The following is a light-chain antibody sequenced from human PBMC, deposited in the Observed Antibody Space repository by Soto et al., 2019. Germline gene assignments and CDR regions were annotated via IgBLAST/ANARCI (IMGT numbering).Light chain of an antibody. Sequence: QSVLTQPPSVSAAPGQKVTISCSGSSSNIGNNYVSWYQQLPGTAPKLLIYDNNKRPSGIPDRFSGSKSGTSATLGITGLQTGDEAEYYCGTWDSSLSAYVFGTGTKVTGL. V-gene: IGLV1-51*01. J-gene: IGLJ1*01. CDR3: GTWDSSLSAYV. CDR1: SSNIGNNY. CDR2: DNN.